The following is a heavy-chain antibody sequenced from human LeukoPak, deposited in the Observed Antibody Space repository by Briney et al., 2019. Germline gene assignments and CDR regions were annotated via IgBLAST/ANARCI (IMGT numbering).Heavy chain of an antibody. CDR3: ARRLYYGSGSYLYYFDY. CDR2: ISSSSSYI. J-gene: IGHJ4*02. D-gene: IGHD3-10*01. CDR1: GFTFSSYS. V-gene: IGHV3-21*01. Sequence: GGSLRLSCAASGFTFSSYSMNWVRQAPGKGLEWVSCISSSSSYIYYADSVKGRFTISRDNAKNSLYLQMNSLRVEDTAVYYCARRLYYGSGSYLYYFDYWGQGTLVTVSS.